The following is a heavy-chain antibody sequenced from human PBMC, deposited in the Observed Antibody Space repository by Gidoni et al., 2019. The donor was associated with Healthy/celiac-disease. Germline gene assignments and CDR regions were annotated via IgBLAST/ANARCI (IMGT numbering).Heavy chain of an antibody. V-gene: IGHV1-69*01. CDR2: IIPIFGTA. CDR1: GGPFSSYA. J-gene: IGHJ4*02. CDR3: ARVGGSLPRAFVY. Sequence: QVQLVQSGAEVKKPGSSVKVSCKASGGPFSSYAISWVRQAPGQGLGWRGGIIPIFGTANYAQKFQGRVTITADESTSTAYMELSSLRSEDTAVYYCARVGGSLPRAFVYWGQGTLVTVSS. D-gene: IGHD1-26*01.